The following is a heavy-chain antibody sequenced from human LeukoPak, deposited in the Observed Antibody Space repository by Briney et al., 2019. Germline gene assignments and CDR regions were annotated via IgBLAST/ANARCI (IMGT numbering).Heavy chain of an antibody. V-gene: IGHV3-48*01. CDR3: TRGGGYSYGSFDY. CDR2: ITLSSSTI. J-gene: IGHJ4*02. Sequence: GGSLRLSCAASGFTFSNYNMNRVRQAPGKGLEWVSYITLSSSTIYYADSVKGRFTISRDNAKNSLSLQMNSLRAEDTAVYYCTRGGGYSYGSFDYWGQGTLVTVSS. CDR1: GFTFSNYN. D-gene: IGHD5-18*01.